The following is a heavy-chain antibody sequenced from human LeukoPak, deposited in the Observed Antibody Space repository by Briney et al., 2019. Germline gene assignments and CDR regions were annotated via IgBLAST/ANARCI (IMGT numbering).Heavy chain of an antibody. CDR2: INPNSGGT. Sequence: ASVKVSCKASGYTLTGCYMHWVRQAPGQGLEWMGWINPNSGGTNYAQKFQGRVTMTRDTSISTAYMELSRLRSDDTAVYYCASFVDYSGSYWGQGTMVTVSS. D-gene: IGHD1-26*01. CDR1: GYTLTGCY. CDR3: ASFVDYSGSY. V-gene: IGHV1-2*02. J-gene: IGHJ3*01.